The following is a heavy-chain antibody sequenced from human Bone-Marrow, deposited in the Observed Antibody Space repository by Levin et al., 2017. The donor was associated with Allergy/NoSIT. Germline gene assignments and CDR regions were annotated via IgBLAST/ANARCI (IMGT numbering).Heavy chain of an antibody. Sequence: GGSLRLSCAASGFTLTSFGMNWVRQAPGKGLEWVAVIGSDGRGENYAESVKGRFTISRDTSKNTLYLQMNSLRVEDTAIYYCARAEFSYGFYYYGLDVWGQGTTVAVSS. V-gene: IGHV3-33*01. D-gene: IGHD5-18*01. CDR2: IGSDGRGE. J-gene: IGHJ6*02. CDR1: GFTLTSFG. CDR3: ARAEFSYGFYYYGLDV.